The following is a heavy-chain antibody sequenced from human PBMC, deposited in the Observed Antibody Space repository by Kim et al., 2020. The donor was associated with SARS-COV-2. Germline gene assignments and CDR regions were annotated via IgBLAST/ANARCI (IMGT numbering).Heavy chain of an antibody. D-gene: IGHD1-26*01. CDR1: GFTFSSYV. Sequence: GGSLRLSCAASGFTFSSYVMNWVRQAPGKGLEWVSYISISGNSANYADSVKGRFSVSRDNTKNTLSLHVNTLRAEDTAVYFCARKKYGAEAFDLWGQGTLFPVSS. V-gene: IGHV3-23*01. CDR2: ISISGNSA. J-gene: IGHJ3*01. CDR3: ARKKYGAEAFDL.